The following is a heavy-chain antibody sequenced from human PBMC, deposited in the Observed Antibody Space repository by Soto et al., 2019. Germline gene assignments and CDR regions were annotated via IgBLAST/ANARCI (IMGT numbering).Heavy chain of an antibody. D-gene: IGHD6-19*01. Sequence: VQLVESGGGLVQPGRSLRLSCAASGFTFDDYAMHWVRQAPGRGLEWVSGISWDRGSIGYADSVKGRFTISRDNAKNSLYLQMNSLRPEDTALYYCAKDIGSILVAPRGYWGQGTLVTVSS. CDR1: GFTFDDYA. CDR3: AKDIGSILVAPRGY. CDR2: ISWDRGSI. J-gene: IGHJ4*02. V-gene: IGHV3-9*01.